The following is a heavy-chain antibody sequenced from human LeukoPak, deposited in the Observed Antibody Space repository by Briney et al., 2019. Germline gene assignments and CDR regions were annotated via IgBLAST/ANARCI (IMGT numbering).Heavy chain of an antibody. CDR1: GFTFSSYS. Sequence: GGSLRLSCAASGFTFSSYSMNWVRQAPGMGLEWVSSISSSSSYIYYADSVKGRFTISRDNAKNSLYLQMNSLRAEDTAVYYCARASLGALGYDFWSGYPFDYWGQGTLVTVSS. J-gene: IGHJ4*02. D-gene: IGHD3-3*01. CDR2: ISSSSSYI. V-gene: IGHV3-21*01. CDR3: ARASLGALGYDFWSGYPFDY.